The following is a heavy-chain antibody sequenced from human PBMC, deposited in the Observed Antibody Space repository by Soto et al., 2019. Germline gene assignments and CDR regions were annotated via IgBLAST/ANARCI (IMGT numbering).Heavy chain of an antibody. CDR1: GGSISSSSYY. J-gene: IGHJ4*02. Sequence: QLQLQESGPGLVKPSETLSLTCTVSGGSISSSSYYWGWIRQPPGKGLEWIGSIYYSGSTYYNPSLQSRVTISVDTSQNQFSLKLSSVTAADTAAYYCARPSGSYLYYFDYWGQGTLVTVSS. CDR2: IYYSGST. V-gene: IGHV4-39*01. D-gene: IGHD1-26*01. CDR3: ARPSGSYLYYFDY.